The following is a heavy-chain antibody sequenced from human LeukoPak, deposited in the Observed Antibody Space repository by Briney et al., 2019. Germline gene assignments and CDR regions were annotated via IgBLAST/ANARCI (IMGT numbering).Heavy chain of an antibody. D-gene: IGHD3-10*01. CDR3: ANTYGSGSYYKGGFDP. CDR1: GYTFTGYY. J-gene: IGHJ5*02. CDR2: INPNSGGT. Sequence: ASVKVSCKASGYTFTGYYIHWVRQAPGQGLEWMGWINPNSGGTNYAQHFQGRVTMTRDTSIRTVYMELSRLRSDDTAVYSCANTYGSGSYYKGGFDPWGQGTLVTVSS. V-gene: IGHV1-2*02.